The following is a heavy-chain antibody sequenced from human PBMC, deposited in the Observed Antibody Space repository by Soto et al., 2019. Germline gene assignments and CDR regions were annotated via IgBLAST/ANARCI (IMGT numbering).Heavy chain of an antibody. V-gene: IGHV5-51*01. CDR3: SKFKYSTSVRYLQH. Sequence: GESLKISCKGSGYSFSDNWMGWVRQTPGKGLEWMGIIWPRDSDTRYSPSFQGQVTISADKSISTAYLQWTSLKASDTAIYYCSKFKYSTSVRYLQHWGQGTPVTVSS. CDR1: GYSFSDNW. CDR2: IWPRDSDT. D-gene: IGHD6-6*01. J-gene: IGHJ1*01.